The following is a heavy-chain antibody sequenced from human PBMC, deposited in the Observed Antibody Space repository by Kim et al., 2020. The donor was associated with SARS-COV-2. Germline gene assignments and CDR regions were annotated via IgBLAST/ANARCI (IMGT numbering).Heavy chain of an antibody. CDR3: ARPYSSGWYGAFGI. Sequence: YNPSLKSRVTISVDTSKNQCSLKVSSVTAADTAVYSCARPYSSGWYGAFGIWGQGILVTVSS. V-gene: IGHV4-39*01. D-gene: IGHD6-19*01. J-gene: IGHJ3*02.